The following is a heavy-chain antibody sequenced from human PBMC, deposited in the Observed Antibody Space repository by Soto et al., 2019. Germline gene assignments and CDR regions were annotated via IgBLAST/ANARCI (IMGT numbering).Heavy chain of an antibody. Sequence: GGSLRLSCAAPGFTFSSYGMHWVRQAPGKGLEWVAVIWYDGSNKYYADSVKGRFTISRDNSKNTLYLQMNSLRAEDTAVYYCARDHGYCSSTSCGRNYYYGMDVWGQGTTVTVSS. V-gene: IGHV3-33*01. CDR3: ARDHGYCSSTSCGRNYYYGMDV. D-gene: IGHD2-2*01. CDR2: IWYDGSNK. J-gene: IGHJ6*02. CDR1: GFTFSSYG.